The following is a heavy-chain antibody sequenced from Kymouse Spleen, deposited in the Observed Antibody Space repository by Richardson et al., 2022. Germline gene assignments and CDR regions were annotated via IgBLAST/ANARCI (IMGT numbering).Heavy chain of an antibody. CDR1: GFTFSSYA. Sequence: EVQLVESGGGLVQPGGSLRLSCAASGFTFSSYAMSWVRQAPGKGLEWVSAISGSGGSTYYADSVKGRFTISRDNSKNTLYLQMNSLRAEDTAVYYCAKGEAARPFYYYYGMDVWGQGTTVTVSS. CDR3: AKGEAARPFYYYYGMDV. CDR2: ISGSGGST. V-gene: IGHV3-23*04. J-gene: IGHJ6*02. D-gene: IGHD6-6*01.